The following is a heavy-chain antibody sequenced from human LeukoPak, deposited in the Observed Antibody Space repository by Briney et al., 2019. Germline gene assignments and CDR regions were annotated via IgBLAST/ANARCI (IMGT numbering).Heavy chain of an antibody. CDR2: INPNSGGT. CDR3: ARDPHCSSTSCYLQLDY. D-gene: IGHD2-2*01. Sequence: GASVKVSCKASGGTFSSYAISWVRQAPGQGLEWMGWINPNSGGTNYAQKFQGRVTMTRDTSISTAYMELSRLRSDDTAVYYCARDPHCSSTSCYLQLDYWGQGTLVTVSS. V-gene: IGHV1-2*02. J-gene: IGHJ4*02. CDR1: GGTFSSYA.